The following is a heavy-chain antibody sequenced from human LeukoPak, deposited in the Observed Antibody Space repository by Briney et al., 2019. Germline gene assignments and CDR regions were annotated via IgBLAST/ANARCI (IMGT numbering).Heavy chain of an antibody. V-gene: IGHV3-23*01. J-gene: IGHJ6*04. CDR1: GFTFSSYE. Sequence: GGSLRLSCAASGFTFSSYETNWVRQAPGKGLEWVSAISGSGGSTYYADSVKGRFTISRDNSKSTLYIQMNSLRAEDTAVYYCAELGITMIGGVWGKGTTVTISS. CDR3: AELGITMIGGV. D-gene: IGHD3-10*02. CDR2: ISGSGGST.